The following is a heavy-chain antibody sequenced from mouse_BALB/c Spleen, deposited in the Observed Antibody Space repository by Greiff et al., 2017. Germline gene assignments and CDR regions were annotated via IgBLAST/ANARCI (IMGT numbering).Heavy chain of an antibody. CDR2: IDPSDSYT. J-gene: IGHJ2*01. V-gene: IGHV1S127*01. CDR3: TTGITTFDY. Sequence: QVQLQQPGAELVKPGASVKMSCKASGYTFTSYWMHWVKQRPGQGLEWIGVIDPSDSYTSYNQKFKGKATLTVDTSSSTAYMQLSSLTSEDSAVYYCTTGITTFDYWGQGTTLTVSS. D-gene: IGHD1-1*01. CDR1: GYTFTSYW.